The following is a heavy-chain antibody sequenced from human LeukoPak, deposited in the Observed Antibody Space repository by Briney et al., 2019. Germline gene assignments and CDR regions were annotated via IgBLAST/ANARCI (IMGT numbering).Heavy chain of an antibody. D-gene: IGHD6-19*01. J-gene: IGHJ6*02. CDR1: GFTFSSYW. V-gene: IGHV3-74*01. CDR2: INSDGSTT. Sequence: GGSLRLSCAASGFTFSSYWMHWVRQAPGKGLVWVSRINSDGSTTNYADSVKGRFTISRDNSKNTLYLQMNSLRAEDTAVYYCARDISGWYSGGYFRMDVWGQGTTVTVSS. CDR3: ARDISGWYSGGYFRMDV.